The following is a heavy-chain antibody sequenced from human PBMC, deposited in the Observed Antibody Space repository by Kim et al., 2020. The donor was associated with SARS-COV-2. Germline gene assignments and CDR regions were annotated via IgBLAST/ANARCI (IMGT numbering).Heavy chain of an antibody. D-gene: IGHD6-13*01. CDR2: IRSKANSYAT. J-gene: IGHJ3*02. V-gene: IGHV3-73*01. CDR1: GFTFSGSA. Sequence: GGSLRLSCAASGFTFSGSAMHWVRQASGKGLEWVGRIRSKANSYATAYAASVKGRFTISRDDSKNTAYLQMNSLKTEDTAVYYCTPSDSSSWSDDAFDIWGQGTMVTVSS. CDR3: TPSDSSSWSDDAFDI.